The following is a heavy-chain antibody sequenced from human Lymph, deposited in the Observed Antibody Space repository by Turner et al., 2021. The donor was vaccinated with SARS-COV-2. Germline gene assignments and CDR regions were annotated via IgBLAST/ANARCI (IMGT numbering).Heavy chain of an antibody. D-gene: IGHD3-3*01. CDR3: AKDSRFLEWLLFGEFDY. CDR2: ISYDGSNK. Sequence: QVQLVESGGGVVQPGRSLRLSCAASGFTFSNYGMPWVRQAPGKGREWVAVISYDGSNKNYAGSVKGRFTISRDNSKNTLNLQMNSLRAEDTAVYYCAKDSRFLEWLLFGEFDYWGQGTLVTVSS. V-gene: IGHV3-30*18. CDR1: GFTFSNYG. J-gene: IGHJ4*02.